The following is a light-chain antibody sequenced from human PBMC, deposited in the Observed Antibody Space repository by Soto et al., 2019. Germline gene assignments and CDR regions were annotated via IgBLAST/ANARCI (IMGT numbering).Light chain of an antibody. Sequence: DLQMTQSPSSLSASVGDRVTITCRASQVIDNYLAWYQQQPGKVPRLLIYAGSILETGVPSRFTGSGSGTDFTLTITSLEPEDVATYYCQKYNSAPWTFGQGTKVKIK. CDR1: QVIDNY. J-gene: IGKJ1*01. CDR2: AGS. CDR3: QKYNSAPWT. V-gene: IGKV1-27*01.